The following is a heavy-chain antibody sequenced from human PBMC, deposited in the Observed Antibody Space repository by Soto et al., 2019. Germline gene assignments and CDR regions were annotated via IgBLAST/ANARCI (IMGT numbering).Heavy chain of an antibody. J-gene: IGHJ6*02. D-gene: IGHD2-21*01. Sequence: QVQLVESGGGVVQPGRSLRLSGAASGFTFSSYAVHWVRQAPGKGLACVAVISYDGSNKYYADSVKGRFTISRDNSKDTLYLQMNSLRAEDTAVYYCAREGDAYLHDKDYGMDGWGQGTTVTVSS. CDR2: ISYDGSNK. CDR1: GFTFSSYA. V-gene: IGHV3-30-3*01. CDR3: AREGDAYLHDKDYGMDG.